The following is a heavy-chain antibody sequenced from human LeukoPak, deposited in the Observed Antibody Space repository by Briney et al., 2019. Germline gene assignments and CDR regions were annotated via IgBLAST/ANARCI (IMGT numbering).Heavy chain of an antibody. J-gene: IGHJ5*02. CDR2: IYYSGST. Sequence: SETLSLTCTVSGGSISSYYWSWIRQPPGKGLEWIGYIYYSGSTNYNPSLKTRVTISVDTSKSQFSLKLSSVTAADTAVYYCARTYSSSWYRWGNWFDPWGQGTLVTVSS. D-gene: IGHD6-13*01. CDR3: ARTYSSSWYRWGNWFDP. CDR1: GGSISSYY. V-gene: IGHV4-59*12.